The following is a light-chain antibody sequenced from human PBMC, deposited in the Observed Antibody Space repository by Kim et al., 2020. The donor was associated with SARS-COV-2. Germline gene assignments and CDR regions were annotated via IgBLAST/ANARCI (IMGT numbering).Light chain of an antibody. J-gene: IGLJ3*02. Sequence: AQGKTARITCGGNNIGSKSVHWYQQTPGQAPVLVIYYDSDRPSGIPERFSGSNSGNTATLTISRVEAGDEADYYCQVWDSSSDHWVFGGGTKLTVL. V-gene: IGLV3-21*04. CDR3: QVWDSSSDHWV. CDR1: NIGSKS. CDR2: YDS.